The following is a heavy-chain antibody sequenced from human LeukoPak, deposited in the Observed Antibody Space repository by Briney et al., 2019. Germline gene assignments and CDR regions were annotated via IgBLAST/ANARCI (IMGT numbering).Heavy chain of an antibody. CDR3: AKASAMIVVVSKHFDY. V-gene: IGHV3-21*04. D-gene: IGHD3-22*01. CDR2: ISSTSSYI. Sequence: GGSLRLSCAASGFSFSSYSMNWVRQAPGKGLEWVSSISSTSSYIYYADSVKGRFTISRDNAKNSLYLQMNSLRAEDTAVYYCAKASAMIVVVSKHFDYWGQGTLVTVSS. J-gene: IGHJ4*02. CDR1: GFSFSSYS.